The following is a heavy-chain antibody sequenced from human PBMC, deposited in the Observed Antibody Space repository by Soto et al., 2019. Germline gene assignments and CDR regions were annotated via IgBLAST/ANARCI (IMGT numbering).Heavy chain of an antibody. CDR3: AKGGWHI. CDR1: GFTFDDYA. D-gene: IGHD6-19*01. V-gene: IGHV3-9*01. Sequence: GWSLRLSCAASGFTFDDYAMHWVRQAPGKGLEWVSGISWNSGSIGYADSVKGRFTISRDNAKNSLYLQMNSLRAEDTALYYCAKGGWHIWGQGTLVTVSP. CDR2: ISWNSGSI. J-gene: IGHJ4*02.